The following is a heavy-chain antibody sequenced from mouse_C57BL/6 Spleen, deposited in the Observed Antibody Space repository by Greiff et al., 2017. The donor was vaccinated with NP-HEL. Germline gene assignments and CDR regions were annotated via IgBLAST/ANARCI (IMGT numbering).Heavy chain of an antibody. CDR3: ARLLRLDVYDYDQETRFDY. V-gene: IGHV5-6*01. CDR2: ISSGGSYT. D-gene: IGHD2-4*01. J-gene: IGHJ2*01. CDR1: GFTFSSYG. Sequence: EVKLMESGGDLVKPGGSLKLSCAASGFTFSSYGMSWVRQTPDKRLEWVATISSGGSYTYYPDSVKGRFTISRDNAKNTLYLQMSSLKSEDTAMYYCARLLRLDVYDYDQETRFDYWGQGTTLTVSS.